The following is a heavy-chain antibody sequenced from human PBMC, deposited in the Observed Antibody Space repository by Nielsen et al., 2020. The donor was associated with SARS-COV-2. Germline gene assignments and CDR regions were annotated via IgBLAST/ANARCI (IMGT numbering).Heavy chain of an antibody. CDR1: GGSISSGGFY. V-gene: IGHV4-31*03. CDR2: IYYSGST. J-gene: IGHJ5*02. Sequence: LRLSCTVSGGSISSGGFYWSWIRQHPGKGLEWIGYIYYSGSTYYNPSLKSRLTMSVDTSKNQFSLKLSSVTAADTAVYYCVRASDEARNPNWFDPWGQGTQVTVSS. CDR3: VRASDEARNPNWFDP.